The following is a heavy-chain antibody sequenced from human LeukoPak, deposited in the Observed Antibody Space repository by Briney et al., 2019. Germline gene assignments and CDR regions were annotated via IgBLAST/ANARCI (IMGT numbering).Heavy chain of an antibody. J-gene: IGHJ4*02. CDR2: IYYSGST. D-gene: IGHD6-13*01. CDR3: ARERIAELVDY. Sequence: SETLSLTCTDSGGSISSGDYYWSWIRQPPGKGLEWIGYIYYSGSTYYNPSLKSRVTISVDTSKNQFSLKLSSVTAADTAVYYCARERIAELVDYWGQGTLVTVSS. CDR1: GGSISSGDYY. V-gene: IGHV4-30-4*01.